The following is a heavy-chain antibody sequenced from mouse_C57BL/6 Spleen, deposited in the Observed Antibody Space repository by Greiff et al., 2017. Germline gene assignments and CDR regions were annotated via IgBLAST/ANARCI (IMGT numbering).Heavy chain of an antibody. D-gene: IGHD1-1*01. CDR2: IYPGSGST. CDR1: GYTFTSYW. V-gene: IGHV1-55*01. J-gene: IGHJ4*01. CDR3: ARSDTVVAPYAMDY. Sequence: VQLQQPGAELVMPGASVKLSCKASGYTFTSYWITWVKQRPGQGLEWIGDIYPGSGSTNYNEKFKSKATLTVDTSSSTAYMQLSSLTSEDSAVYYCARSDTVVAPYAMDYWGQGTSVTVSS.